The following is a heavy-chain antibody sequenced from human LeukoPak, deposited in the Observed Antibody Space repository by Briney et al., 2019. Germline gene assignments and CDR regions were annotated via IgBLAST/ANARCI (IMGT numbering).Heavy chain of an antibody. Sequence: GGSLRLSCAASGFTFSSYAMSWVRQAPGKGLEWVSAISGSGGSTYYVDSVKGRFTISRDNSKNTLYLQMNSLRAEDTAVYYCAKDRCSGGSCPPIYWGQGTLVTVSS. CDR2: ISGSGGST. CDR3: AKDRCSGGSCPPIY. V-gene: IGHV3-23*01. CDR1: GFTFSSYA. J-gene: IGHJ4*02. D-gene: IGHD2-15*01.